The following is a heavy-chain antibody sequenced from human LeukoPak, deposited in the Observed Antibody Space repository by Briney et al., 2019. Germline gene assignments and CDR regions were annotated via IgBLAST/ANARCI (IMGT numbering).Heavy chain of an antibody. Sequence: GGSLRFSCAASGFSFSDSYMSWLRQAPGQGLEWLSYIKSSDTSTFYADSVKGRFTVSRDNAKNSLYLQMNSLRAEDTAVYYCARRGNMSSHAFDIWGQGTVVTVSS. V-gene: IGHV3-11*01. CDR3: ARRGNMSSHAFDI. J-gene: IGHJ3*02. CDR2: IKSSDTST. CDR1: GFSFSDSY. D-gene: IGHD2/OR15-2a*01.